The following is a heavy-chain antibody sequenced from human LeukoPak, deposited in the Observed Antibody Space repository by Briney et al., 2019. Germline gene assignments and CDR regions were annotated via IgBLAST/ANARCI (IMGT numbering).Heavy chain of an antibody. CDR1: GGTFSSYA. CDR3: ARVLEFYYYDTPRFDP. CDR2: IIPILGIA. D-gene: IGHD3-22*01. V-gene: IGHV1-69*04. J-gene: IGHJ5*02. Sequence: ASVKVSCKAPGGTFSSYAISWVRQAPGQGLEWMGRIIPILGIANYAQKFQGRVTITADKSTSTAYMELSSLRSEDTAVYYCARVLEFYYYDTPRFDPWGQGTLVTVSS.